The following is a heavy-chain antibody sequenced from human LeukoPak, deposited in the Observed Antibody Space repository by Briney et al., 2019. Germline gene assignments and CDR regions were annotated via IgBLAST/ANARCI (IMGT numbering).Heavy chain of an antibody. CDR1: GFTFSNYW. J-gene: IGHJ4*02. CDR3: ARGGSSSISY. V-gene: IGHV3-7*01. Sequence: GGSLRLSCAASGFTFSNYWMTWVRQAPGKGLEGVANIKQDGSEKYYVDSIKGRFTVSRDNTKNSLYLQMNSLRVEDTAVYYCARGGSSSISYWGQGTLVTVSS. D-gene: IGHD6-6*01. CDR2: IKQDGSEK.